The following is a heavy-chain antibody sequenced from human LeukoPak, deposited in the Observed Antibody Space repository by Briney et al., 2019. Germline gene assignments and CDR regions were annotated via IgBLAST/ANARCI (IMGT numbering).Heavy chain of an antibody. CDR1: GFTFSSYS. V-gene: IGHV3-21*01. J-gene: IGHJ4*02. Sequence: GGSLRLSCAASGFTFSSYSMNWVRQAPGKGLEWVSSISSSSSYIYYADSVKGRFTISRDDSKNTLYLQMNSLRAEDTAVYYCAKDQTWYYYGEGSFPSIDYWGQGTLVTVSS. CDR3: AKDQTWYYYGEGSFPSIDY. D-gene: IGHD3-10*01. CDR2: ISSSSSYI.